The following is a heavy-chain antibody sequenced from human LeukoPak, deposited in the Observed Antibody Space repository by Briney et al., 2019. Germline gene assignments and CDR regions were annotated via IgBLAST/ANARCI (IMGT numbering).Heavy chain of an antibody. CDR2: ISWNSGSI. J-gene: IGHJ4*02. CDR3: ATFPEYSSSSGGLDY. V-gene: IGHV3-9*01. CDR1: GFTFDDYA. D-gene: IGHD6-6*01. Sequence: GGSLRLSCAASGFTFDDYAMHWVRQAPGKGLEWVSGISWNSGSIGYADSVKGRFTISRDNAKNSLYLQMNSLRAEDTALYYCATFPEYSSSSGGLDYWGQGTLVTVSS.